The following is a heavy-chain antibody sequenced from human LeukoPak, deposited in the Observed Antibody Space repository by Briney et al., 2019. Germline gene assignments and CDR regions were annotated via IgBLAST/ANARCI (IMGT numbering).Heavy chain of an antibody. CDR2: IYYSGST. Sequence: IGYIYYSGSTNYNPSLKSRVTISVDTSKNQFSLKLSSVTAADTAVYYCARDLTGRYGMDVWGQGTTVTVSS. D-gene: IGHD7-27*01. CDR3: ARDLTGRYGMDV. V-gene: IGHV4-59*01. J-gene: IGHJ6*02.